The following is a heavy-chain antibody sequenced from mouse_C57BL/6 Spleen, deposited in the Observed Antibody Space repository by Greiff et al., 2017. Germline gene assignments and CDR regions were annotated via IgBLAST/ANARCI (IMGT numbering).Heavy chain of an antibody. J-gene: IGHJ4*01. CDR3: ARPDSSGYFYYYAMDY. V-gene: IGHV14-3*01. Sequence: EVMLVESVAELVRPGASVKLSCTASGFNIKNTYMHWVKQRPEQGLEWIGRIDPANGNTKYAPKFQGKATITADTSSNTAYLQLSSLTSEDTAIYYCARPDSSGYFYYYAMDYWGQGTSVTVSS. D-gene: IGHD3-2*02. CDR1: GFNIKNTY. CDR2: IDPANGNT.